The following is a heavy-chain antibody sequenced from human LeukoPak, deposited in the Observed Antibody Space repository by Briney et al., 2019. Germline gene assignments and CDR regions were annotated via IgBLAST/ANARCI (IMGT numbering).Heavy chain of an antibody. CDR2: INHSGST. Sequence: SETLSLTCAVYGGSFSGYYWSWIRQPPGRGLEWIGEINHSGSTNYNPSLKSRVTISVDTSKNQFSLKLSSVTAADTAVYYCALRGWVFDYWGQGTLVTVSS. CDR1: GGSFSGYY. D-gene: IGHD6-19*01. V-gene: IGHV4-34*01. CDR3: ALRGWVFDY. J-gene: IGHJ4*02.